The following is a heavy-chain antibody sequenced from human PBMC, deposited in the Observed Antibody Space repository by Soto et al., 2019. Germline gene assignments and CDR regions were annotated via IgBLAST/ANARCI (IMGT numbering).Heavy chain of an antibody. CDR1: GYTFTGYY. CDR3: ARAPVGSITTFFWATGGMDV. Sequence: ASVKVSCKASGYTFTGYYMHWVRQAPGQGLEWMGWINPNSGGTNYAQKFQGRVTMTRDTSISTAYMELSRLRSDDTAVYYCARAPVGSITTFFWATGGMDVWGQGTTVTVSS. D-gene: IGHD3-3*01. J-gene: IGHJ6*02. V-gene: IGHV1-2*02. CDR2: INPNSGGT.